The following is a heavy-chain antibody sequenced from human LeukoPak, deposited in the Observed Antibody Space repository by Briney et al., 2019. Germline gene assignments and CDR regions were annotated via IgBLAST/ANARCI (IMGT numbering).Heavy chain of an antibody. CDR1: GFTVSNNY. CDR2: IYSGGSI. Sequence: GGSLRLSCAASGFTVSNNYMSWVRQAPGKGLEWVSVIYSGGSIYYANSVKGRFTISRDNSKNTLYLQMNSLRAEDTAVYYCARVVSGSYSFDYWARGPWSPSPQ. J-gene: IGHJ4*02. CDR3: ARVVSGSYSFDY. D-gene: IGHD1-26*01. V-gene: IGHV3-53*01.